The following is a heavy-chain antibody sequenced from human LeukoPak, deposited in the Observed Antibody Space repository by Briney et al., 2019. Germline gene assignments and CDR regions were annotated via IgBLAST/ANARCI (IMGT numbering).Heavy chain of an antibody. CDR2: INPNSGGT. D-gene: IGHD2-15*01. CDR3: ARDKAPGYCSGGSCPNWFDP. J-gene: IGHJ5*02. CDR1: GYTFTGYY. V-gene: IGHV1-2*02. Sequence: ASVKVSCKASGYTFTGYYMHWVRQAPGQGPEWMGWINPNSGGTNYAQKFQGRVTMTRDTSISTAYMELSRLRSDDTAVYYCARDKAPGYCSGGSCPNWFDPWGQGTLVTVSS.